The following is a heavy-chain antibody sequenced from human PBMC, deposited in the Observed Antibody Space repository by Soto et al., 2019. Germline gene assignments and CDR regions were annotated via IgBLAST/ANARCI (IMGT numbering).Heavy chain of an antibody. CDR1: GFTFSSYG. Sequence: QVQLVESGGGLVQPGRSLRLSCAASGFTFSSYGMHWVRQAPGKGLEWVAVISYDGSNKYYADSVKGRFTISRDNSKNTLYLQMNSLRAEDTAVYYCASQDGWRVSSSWLDYWGQGTLVTVSS. CDR3: ASQDGWRVSSSWLDY. V-gene: IGHV3-30*03. J-gene: IGHJ4*02. CDR2: ISYDGSNK. D-gene: IGHD6-13*01.